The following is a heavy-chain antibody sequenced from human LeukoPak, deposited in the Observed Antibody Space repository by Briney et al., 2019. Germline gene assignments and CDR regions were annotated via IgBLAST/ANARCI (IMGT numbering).Heavy chain of an antibody. CDR1: GGSISSYY. CDR2: IYYSGST. J-gene: IGHJ6*02. D-gene: IGHD7-27*01. V-gene: IGHV4-59*01. CDR3: ASAPLGNYYYNMDV. Sequence: PSETLSLTCTVSGGSISSYYWSWIRPPPGKGLEWIGYIYYSGSTNYNPSLKSRVTISVDTSKSQFSLKLSSVTAADTAVYFCASAPLGNYYYNMDVWGQGTTVTVSS.